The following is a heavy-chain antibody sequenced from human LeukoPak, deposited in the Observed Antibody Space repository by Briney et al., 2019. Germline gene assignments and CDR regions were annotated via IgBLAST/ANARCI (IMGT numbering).Heavy chain of an antibody. CDR3: ARGRQLELSGWFDP. CDR1: GGSISSYY. CDR2: IYYSGST. D-gene: IGHD1-7*01. V-gene: IGHV4-59*01. J-gene: IGHJ5*02. Sequence: PSETLSLTCTVSGGSISSYYWSWIRQPPGKGLEWIGYIYYSGSTHYNPSIKSRVTISVDTSKNQFSLKLSSVTAADTAVYYCARGRQLELSGWFDPWGQGTLVTVSS.